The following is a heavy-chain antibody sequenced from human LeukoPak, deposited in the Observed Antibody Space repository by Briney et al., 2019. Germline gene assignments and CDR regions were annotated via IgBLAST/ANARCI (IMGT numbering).Heavy chain of an antibody. CDR1: GGSISSYY. CDR3: ARATSKTGYYHY. V-gene: IGHV4-59*01. J-gene: IGHJ4*02. D-gene: IGHD3-9*01. CDR2: IYYSGST. Sequence: SETLSLTCTVSGGSISSYYWSWIRQPPGKGLEWIGYIYYSGSTNYNPSLKSRVTISVDTSKNQFSLKLSSVTAADTAVYYCARATSKTGYYHYWGQGTLVTVSS.